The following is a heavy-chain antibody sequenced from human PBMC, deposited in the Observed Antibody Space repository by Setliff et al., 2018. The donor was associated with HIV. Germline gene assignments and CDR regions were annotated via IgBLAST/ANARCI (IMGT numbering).Heavy chain of an antibody. Sequence: SGPTLVNPTQTLTLTCTFSGFSLNTDGASLGWIRQPPGEGPEWLALIYWDGDTRYNPSLKGRLTVTKATSNNRVVLIMSHMDPEDTATYFCAHVNSFRSVYFDSWGEGMLVTVSS. CDR1: GFSLNTDGAS. CDR2: IYWDGDT. J-gene: IGHJ4*01. D-gene: IGHD3-10*01. V-gene: IGHV2-5*02. CDR3: AHVNSFRSVYFDS.